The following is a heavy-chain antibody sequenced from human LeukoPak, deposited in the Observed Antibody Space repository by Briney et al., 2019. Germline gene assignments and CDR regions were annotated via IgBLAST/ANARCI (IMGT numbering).Heavy chain of an antibody. CDR3: ANTDYGDCVLMG. D-gene: IGHD4-17*01. Sequence: KPSETLSLTCAVYGGSFSGYYWSWIRQPPGKGLEWIGEINHSGSTNYNPSLKSRVTISVDTSKNQFSLKLSSVTAADTAVYYCANTDYGDCVLMGWGQGTLVTVSS. CDR2: INHSGST. V-gene: IGHV4-34*01. J-gene: IGHJ4*02. CDR1: GGSFSGYY.